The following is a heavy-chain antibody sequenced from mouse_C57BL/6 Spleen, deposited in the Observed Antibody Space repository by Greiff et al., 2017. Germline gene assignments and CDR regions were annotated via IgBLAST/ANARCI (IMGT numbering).Heavy chain of an antibody. D-gene: IGHD1-1*01. CDR3: ARRGSTVVARLGSMDY. V-gene: IGHV1-80*01. Sequence: VQLQESGAELVKPGASVKISCKASGYAFSSYWMNWVKQRPGKGLEWIGQIYPGDGDTNYNGKFKGKATLTADKSSSTAYMQLSSLTSEDSAVYFCARRGSTVVARLGSMDYWGQGTSVTVSS. J-gene: IGHJ4*01. CDR1: GYAFSSYW. CDR2: IYPGDGDT.